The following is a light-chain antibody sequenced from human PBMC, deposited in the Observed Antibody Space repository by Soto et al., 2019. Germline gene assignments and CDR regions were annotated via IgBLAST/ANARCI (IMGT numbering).Light chain of an antibody. V-gene: IGKV3-15*01. CDR2: GAS. Sequence: SPTTLSVSPGERGSLSCRASQSVITNLAGYQQKSGQAPRLLIFGASTRATGVPARFSGSGTGTEFTLTIFSLQSEDVVVYYSKLSAIRPNTFGQGTRLDIK. CDR1: QSVITN. J-gene: IGKJ5*01. CDR3: KLSAIRPNT.